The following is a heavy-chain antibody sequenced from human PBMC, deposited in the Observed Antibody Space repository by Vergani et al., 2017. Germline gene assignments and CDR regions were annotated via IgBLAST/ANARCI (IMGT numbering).Heavy chain of an antibody. CDR1: GGSISSGGYY. CDR2: IYYSGST. V-gene: IGHV4-31*03. CDR3: ARGSFREYYFDY. J-gene: IGHJ4*02. Sequence: QVQLQESGPGLVKPSQTLSLTCTFSGGSISSGGYYWSWIRQHPGKGLEWIGYIYYSGSTYYNPSLKSRVTISVDTSKNQFSLKLSSVTAADTAVYYCARGSFREYYFDYWGQGTLVTVSS. D-gene: IGHD1-26*01.